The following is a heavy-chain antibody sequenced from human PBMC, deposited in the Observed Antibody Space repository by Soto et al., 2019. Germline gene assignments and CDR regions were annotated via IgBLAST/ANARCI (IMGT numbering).Heavy chain of an antibody. D-gene: IGHD2-15*01. CDR1: GFTFSRYS. CDR2: ISSSSSYI. V-gene: IGHV3-21*01. J-gene: IGHJ3*02. Sequence: EVQVVESGGGLVKPGGYLRLSCAASGFTFSRYSMNWVRQAPGKGLEWVSSISSSSSYIYYADSVKGRFTISRDNAKNSLYLQMNSLRAEDTAVYYYAREDCSGCSCYPHDAFDIWGQGTMVTVSS. CDR3: AREDCSGCSCYPHDAFDI.